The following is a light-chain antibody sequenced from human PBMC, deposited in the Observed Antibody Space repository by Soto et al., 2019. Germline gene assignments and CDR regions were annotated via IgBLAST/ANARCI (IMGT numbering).Light chain of an antibody. CDR1: QSLVHSDGIAY. J-gene: IGKJ5*01. Sequence: DVVMTQSPLSLPVSLGQPASISCRSNQSLVHSDGIAYFSWFQQRPGRSPRRLIYKVSNRDSGVPARFSGGGSGTDFPLKISGVEVGDVGVYYCMQGTNWPITFGQGTRLEIK. CDR3: MQGTNWPIT. V-gene: IGKV2-30*02. CDR2: KVS.